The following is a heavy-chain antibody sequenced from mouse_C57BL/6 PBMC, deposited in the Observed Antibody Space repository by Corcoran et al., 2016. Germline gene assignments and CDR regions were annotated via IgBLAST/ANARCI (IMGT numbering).Heavy chain of an antibody. CDR3: ARQGY. J-gene: IGHJ2*01. Sequence: HVQLKQSGAELVRPGASVKLSCKASGYTFTDYYINWVKPRPGQVLEWIARIDPGSGNTYYNEKFKGKATLTAEKSSSTAYMQLSSLTSEDSAVYCCARQGYWGQGTTLTVSS. CDR1: GYTFTDYY. V-gene: IGHV1-76*01. CDR2: IDPGSGNT.